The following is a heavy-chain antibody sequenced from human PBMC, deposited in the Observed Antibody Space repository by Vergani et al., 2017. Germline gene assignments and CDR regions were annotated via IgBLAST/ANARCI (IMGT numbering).Heavy chain of an antibody. V-gene: IGHV1-46*01. D-gene: IGHD6-19*01. Sequence: QVQLVQSGAEVKKPGASVKVSCKASGYTFTSYYMHWVRQAPGQGLEWMGIINPSGGSTSYAQKFQGRVTMTRDTSTSTVYMELSSRRSEDTAVYYCARVTAAAGMYSSGWYHPFDYWGQGTLVTVSS. CDR3: ARVTAAAGMYSSGWYHPFDY. CDR2: INPSGGST. J-gene: IGHJ4*02. CDR1: GYTFTSYY.